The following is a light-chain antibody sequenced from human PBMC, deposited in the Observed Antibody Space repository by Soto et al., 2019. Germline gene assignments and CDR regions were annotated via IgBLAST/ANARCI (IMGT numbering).Light chain of an antibody. J-gene: IGKJ2*01. CDR3: QHYGSSPPVYT. CDR2: GAS. Sequence: EIVLTQSPGTLSLSPGERATLSCRASQSVYTNYLAWYQQKPGQAPRLLIYGASRRATRIPDRFSGSGSETDFTLTISRLEPEDFAVYNCQHYGSSPPVYTFGQGTKLEIK. V-gene: IGKV3-20*01. CDR1: QSVYTNY.